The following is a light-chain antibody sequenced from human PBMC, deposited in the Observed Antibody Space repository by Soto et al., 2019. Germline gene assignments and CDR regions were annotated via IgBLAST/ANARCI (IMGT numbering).Light chain of an antibody. CDR3: LQDYNYPWT. J-gene: IGKJ1*01. V-gene: IGKV1-5*03. CDR2: KAS. Sequence: DIQMTQSPSTRSASGGDRGSSSCRARESISTWLAWYQQKPGKAPNLLIYKASSLESGVPSRFSGSGSGTDFTLTISSLQPEDFATYYCLQDYNYPWTFGKGTKVDIK. CDR1: ESISTW.